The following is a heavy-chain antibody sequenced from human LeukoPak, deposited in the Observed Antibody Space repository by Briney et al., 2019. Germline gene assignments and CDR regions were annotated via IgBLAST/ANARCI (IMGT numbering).Heavy chain of an antibody. Sequence: GGSLRLSCAACVFTFSNAWMSWVRQAPGKGLEGVGRIKSKTDGGTTDYAAPVKGRFTISRDDSKNTLYLQMNSLKTEDTAVYYCTTRLLGLLGETEFDYWGQGTLVTVSS. CDR1: VFTFSNAW. D-gene: IGHD5-12*01. CDR2: IKSKTDGGTT. V-gene: IGHV3-15*01. J-gene: IGHJ4*02. CDR3: TTRLLGLLGETEFDY.